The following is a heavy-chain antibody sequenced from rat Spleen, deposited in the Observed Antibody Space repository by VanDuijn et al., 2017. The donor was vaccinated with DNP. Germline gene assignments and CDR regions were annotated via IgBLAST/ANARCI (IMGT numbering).Heavy chain of an antibody. J-gene: IGHJ2*01. CDR2: LTYSGTT. CDR1: GFSITSNY. Sequence: EVQLQESGPGLVKPSQSLSLACSATGFSITSNYWGWIRKFPGDKMEWIGHLTYSGTTNFNPSLKSRISITRDTSKNQFFLQLNSVTTEDTATYYCARANWAFDYWGQGVMVTVSS. V-gene: IGHV3-1*01. CDR3: ARANWAFDY. D-gene: IGHD5-1*01.